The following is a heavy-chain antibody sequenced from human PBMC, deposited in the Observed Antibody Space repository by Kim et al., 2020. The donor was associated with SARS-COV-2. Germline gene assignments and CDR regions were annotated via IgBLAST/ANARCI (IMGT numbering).Heavy chain of an antibody. CDR2: ISSSGSTI. Sequence: GGSLRLSCAASGFTFSDYYMSWIRQAPGKGLEWVSYISSSGSTIYYADSVKGRFTISRDNAKNSLYLQMNSLRAEDTAVYYCASPPTGPIRRELLLVAFDIWGQGTMVTVSS. J-gene: IGHJ3*02. D-gene: IGHD1-26*01. CDR1: GFTFSDYY. CDR3: ASPPTGPIRRELLLVAFDI. V-gene: IGHV3-11*01.